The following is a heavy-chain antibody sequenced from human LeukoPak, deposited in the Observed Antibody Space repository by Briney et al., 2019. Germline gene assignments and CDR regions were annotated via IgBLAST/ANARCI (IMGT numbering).Heavy chain of an antibody. J-gene: IGHJ3*02. Sequence: GESLKISCQGSGSSFTSYWIGGVRQLPGKGLEGMGIIYPGDSDTRYSPSFQGQVHISADKSITTAYLQWSSLKASDTAMYYCARQRHDAFDIWGQGRKVTVSS. V-gene: IGHV5-51*01. CDR1: GSSFTSYW. CDR2: IYPGDSDT. CDR3: ARQRHDAFDI.